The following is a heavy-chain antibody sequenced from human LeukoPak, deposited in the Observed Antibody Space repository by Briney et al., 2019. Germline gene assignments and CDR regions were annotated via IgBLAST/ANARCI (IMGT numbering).Heavy chain of an antibody. CDR3: ARDDRGSGSGPPHDY. CDR2: ISYDGSNK. V-gene: IGHV3-30-3*01. D-gene: IGHD3-10*01. Sequence: GGSLRLSCAASGFTFSSYAMHWVRQAPGKGLEWVAVISYDGSNKYYADSVKGRFTISRDNSKNTLSLQMNSLRAEDTAVYYCARDDRGSGSGPPHDYWGQGTLVTVSS. CDR1: GFTFSSYA. J-gene: IGHJ4*02.